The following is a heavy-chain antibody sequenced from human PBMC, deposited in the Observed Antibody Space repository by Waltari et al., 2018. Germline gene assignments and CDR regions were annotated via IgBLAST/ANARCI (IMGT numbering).Heavy chain of an antibody. J-gene: IGHJ6*03. CDR1: GGSVSSSSYY. Sequence: QLQLQESGPGLVKPSETLSLMCTVSGGSVSSSSYYWGWIRQPPGRGLAWIWRIYYSGCPYYNPSLKSRASISLDTSKNQFSLKLSSVTAADTAVYYCASSDVWGKGTTVTISS. CDR2: IYYSGCP. V-gene: IGHV4-39*07. CDR3: ASSDV.